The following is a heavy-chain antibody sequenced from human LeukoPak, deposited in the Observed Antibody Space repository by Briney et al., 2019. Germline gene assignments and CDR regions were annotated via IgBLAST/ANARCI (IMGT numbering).Heavy chain of an antibody. Sequence: SETLSLTCTVSRDSISSGTYYWGWLRQPPGKGLEWIGSVYYSGNSYYNSSLKSRVTISVDTSNNQFSLKLSSVTAADTAVYFCARGYGSGTYLTVNWFDPWGQGTLVTVSS. CDR1: RDSISSGTYY. CDR3: ARGYGSGTYLTVNWFDP. D-gene: IGHD3-10*01. J-gene: IGHJ5*02. V-gene: IGHV4-39*07. CDR2: VYYSGNS.